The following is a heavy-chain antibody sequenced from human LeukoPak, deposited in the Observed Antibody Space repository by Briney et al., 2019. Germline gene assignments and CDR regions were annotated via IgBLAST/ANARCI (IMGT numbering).Heavy chain of an antibody. J-gene: IGHJ1*01. CDR2: INHSGST. CDR1: GGSFSGYY. D-gene: IGHD6-25*01. V-gene: IGHV4-34*01. Sequence: SGTLSLTCAVYGGSFSGYYWSWIRQPPGKGLEWIGEINHSGSTNYNPSLKSRVTISVDASKNQFSLKLSSVAAADTAVYYCARLRPSYFQHWGQGTLVTVSS. CDR3: ARLRPSYFQH.